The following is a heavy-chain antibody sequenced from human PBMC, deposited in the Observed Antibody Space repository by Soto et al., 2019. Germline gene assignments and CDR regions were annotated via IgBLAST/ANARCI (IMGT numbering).Heavy chain of an antibody. J-gene: IGHJ4*02. CDR2: IIPIFGTA. Sequence: QVQLVQSGAEVKKPGSSVKVSCKASGGTFSSYATSWVRQAPGQGLEWMGGIIPIFGTANYAQKFQGSVTITADESTSTAYMELSSLRAEDTAVDDCERDRIAAAGNFDYLGQGTLVTVSS. CDR1: GGTFSSYA. V-gene: IGHV1-69*01. D-gene: IGHD6-13*01. CDR3: ERDRIAAAGNFDY.